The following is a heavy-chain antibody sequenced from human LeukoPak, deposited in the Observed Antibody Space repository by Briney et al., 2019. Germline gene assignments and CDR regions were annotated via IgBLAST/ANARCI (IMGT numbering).Heavy chain of an antibody. D-gene: IGHD2-2*01. J-gene: IGHJ4*02. CDR3: ARDSGDGYCSSTSCLGFDY. V-gene: IGHV4-39*07. Sequence: PSETLSLTCTVSGGSISSSSYYWGWIRQPPGKGLEWIGSIYYSGSTYYNPSLKSRVTISVDTSKNQFSLKLSSVTAADTAVYYCARDSGDGYCSSTSCLGFDYWGQGTLVTVSS. CDR2: IYYSGST. CDR1: GGSISSSSYY.